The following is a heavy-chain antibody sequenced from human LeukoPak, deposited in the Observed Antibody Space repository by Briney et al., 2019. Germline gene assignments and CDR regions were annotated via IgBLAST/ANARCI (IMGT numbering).Heavy chain of an antibody. D-gene: IGHD6-19*01. J-gene: IGHJ6*03. V-gene: IGHV1-46*01. CDR2: INPSGDST. CDR1: GYTFTSYY. Sequence: ASVKVSCKASGYTFTSYYMHWVRQAPGQGLEWMGIINPSGDSTSYAQKFQGRVTMTRDTSTSTVYMELSSLRSEDTAVYYCARDLRYSSGWSASGMDVWGKGTTVTISS. CDR3: ARDLRYSSGWSASGMDV.